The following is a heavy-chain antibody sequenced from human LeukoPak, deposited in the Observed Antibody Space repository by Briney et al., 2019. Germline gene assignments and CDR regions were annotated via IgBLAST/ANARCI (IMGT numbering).Heavy chain of an antibody. D-gene: IGHD2-2*02. CDR2: IYTSGST. CDR1: GGSISSYY. V-gene: IGHV4-4*07. J-gene: IGHJ5*02. CDR3: AREFVPAAIVVNWFDP. Sequence: SETLSLTCTVSGGSISSYYWSWIRQPAGKGLEWIGRIYTSGSTNHNPSLKSRVTMSVDTSKNQFSLKLSSVTAADTAVYYCAREFVPAAIVVNWFDPWGQGTLVTVSS.